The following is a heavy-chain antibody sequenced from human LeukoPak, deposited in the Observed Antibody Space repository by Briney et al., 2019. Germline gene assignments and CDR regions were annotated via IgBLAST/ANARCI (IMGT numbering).Heavy chain of an antibody. Sequence: ASVKLSCKASGYTFSNYNIHWVRQAPGQGLEWMGIVNPSGDSTNYAQNFQGRVTMTGDTSTSTVYMELSSLRSEDTAVYYCARVRGGYNDAYDIWGQGTMVTVSS. D-gene: IGHD5-24*01. CDR2: VNPSGDST. CDR1: GYTFSNYN. J-gene: IGHJ3*02. V-gene: IGHV1-46*01. CDR3: ARVRGGYNDAYDI.